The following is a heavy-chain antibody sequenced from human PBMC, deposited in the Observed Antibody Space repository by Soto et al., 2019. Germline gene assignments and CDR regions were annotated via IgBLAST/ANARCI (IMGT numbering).Heavy chain of an antibody. J-gene: IGHJ5*02. D-gene: IGHD2-21*01. CDR3: ATGAVLMTTSGGWCNRFDP. V-gene: IGHV3-23*01. CDR1: GFSFSSFA. CDR2: IRGTAT. Sequence: EVQLLESGGTLVQPGESLRLSCEVSGFSFSSFAMNWVRQAPGEGLEWVSSIRGTATSYADSVKGRFTIARDNSKNTVYLQMNTLRGEDTAVYYCATGAVLMTTSGGWCNRFDPWGQGTLVIVSS.